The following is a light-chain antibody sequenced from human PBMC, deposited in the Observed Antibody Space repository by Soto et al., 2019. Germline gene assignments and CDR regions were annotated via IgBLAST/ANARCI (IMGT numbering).Light chain of an antibody. V-gene: IGKV2-28*01. CDR3: MQALQTPYT. J-gene: IGKJ2*01. CDR1: QSLLNTNAYYY. Sequence: DIVMTQSPLSLPVTPGEPASISCRSSQSLLNTNAYYYLDWYLQRPGQSPQLLIYLASTRASGVPDRFSGRGSGTDYTLKISRVEAEDVGVYYCMQALQTPYTFGQGTKLEIK. CDR2: LAS.